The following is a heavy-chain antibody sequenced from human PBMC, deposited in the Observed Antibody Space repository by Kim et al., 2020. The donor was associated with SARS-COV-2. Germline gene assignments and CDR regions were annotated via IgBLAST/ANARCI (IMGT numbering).Heavy chain of an antibody. CDR3: ARRLFMTTVTSSDY. J-gene: IGHJ4*02. Sequence: NPSLKSRVTISVDTSKNQFSLKLSSVTAADTAVYYCARRLFMTTVTSSDYWGQGTLVTVSS. D-gene: IGHD4-17*01. V-gene: IGHV4-39*01.